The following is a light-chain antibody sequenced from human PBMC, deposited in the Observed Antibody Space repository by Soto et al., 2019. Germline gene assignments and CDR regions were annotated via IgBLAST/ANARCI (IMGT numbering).Light chain of an antibody. CDR2: DAS. Sequence: DIQMTQSPSSLSASVGDRVTITCRASQGISNYLAWYQQKPGKVPKVLVYDASTLKSGVPSRFSGSGSGTDFTLNISSLQPEDVATYYCQKYNSAPHTFGQGTKLEIK. V-gene: IGKV1-27*01. CDR1: QGISNY. J-gene: IGKJ2*01. CDR3: QKYNSAPHT.